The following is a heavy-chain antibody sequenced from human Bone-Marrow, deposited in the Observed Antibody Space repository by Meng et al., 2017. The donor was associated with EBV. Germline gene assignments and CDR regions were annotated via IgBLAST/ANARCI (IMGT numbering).Heavy chain of an antibody. D-gene: IGHD5-24*01. CDR1: GGSFSRYG. CDR2: TIPLFGPA. V-gene: IGHV1-69*01. J-gene: IGHJ4*02. Sequence: VQLVQSGAEGKKAGSSVKVSCKGSGGSFSRYGVVCVRQAPGLGLEWMGGTIPLFGPAKFARKFQGRVTGTADESTNTAYMELSILTSEDTAVYFCARPDDYNFKGFYHWGQGTLVTVSS. CDR3: ARPDDYNFKGFYH.